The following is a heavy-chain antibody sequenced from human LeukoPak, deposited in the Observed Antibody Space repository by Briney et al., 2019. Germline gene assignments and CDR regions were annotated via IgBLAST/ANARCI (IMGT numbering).Heavy chain of an antibody. CDR3: VRYFDWQTDY. D-gene: IGHD3-9*01. J-gene: IGHJ4*02. CDR1: GGSISSSSYY. CDR2: IYYSGST. V-gene: IGHV4-39*01. Sequence: PSETLSLTCTVSGGSISSSSYYWGWIRQPPGKGLEWIGSIYYSGSTYYNPSLKSRVTISVDTSKNQFSLKLSSVTAADTAVYYCVRYFDWQTDYWGQGTLVTVSS.